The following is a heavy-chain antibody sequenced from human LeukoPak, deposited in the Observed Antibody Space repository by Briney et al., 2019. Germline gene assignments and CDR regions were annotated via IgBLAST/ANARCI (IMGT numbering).Heavy chain of an antibody. CDR1: GFTFSSYG. CDR3: VRDLFVYSSSSDLFDY. J-gene: IGHJ4*02. D-gene: IGHD6-6*01. Sequence: PGGSLRLSCAASGFTFSSYGMHWVRQAPGKGLEWVAVIWYDGSNKYYADSVKGRFTISRDNSKNTLYLQMNSLRAEDTAVYYCVRDLFVYSSSSDLFDYWGQGTLVTVSS. CDR2: IWYDGSNK. V-gene: IGHV3-33*08.